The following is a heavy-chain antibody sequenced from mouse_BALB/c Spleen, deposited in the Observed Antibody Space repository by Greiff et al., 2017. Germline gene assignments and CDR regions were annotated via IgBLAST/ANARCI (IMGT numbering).Heavy chain of an antibody. V-gene: IGHV1S22*01. J-gene: IGHJ1*01. CDR1: GYTFTSYW. Sequence: LKQPGSELVRPGASVKLSCKASGYTFTSYWMHWVKQRHGQGLEWIGNIYPGSGSTNYDEKFKSKGTLTVDTSSSTAYMHLSSLTSEDSAVYYCTRGGSSYRFDVWGAGTTVTVSS. CDR3: TRGGSSYRFDV. D-gene: IGHD1-1*01. CDR2: IYPGSGST.